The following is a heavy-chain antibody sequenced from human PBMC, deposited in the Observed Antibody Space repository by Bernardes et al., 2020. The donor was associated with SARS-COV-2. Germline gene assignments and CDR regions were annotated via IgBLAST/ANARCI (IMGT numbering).Heavy chain of an antibody. V-gene: IGHV4-34*01. CDR3: ATGRFGEAPFHH. J-gene: IGHJ1*01. Sequence: SETLSLTCNFSGGSFSAYFWSWLRQPPGKGLQWIGEINHSGRTKYNPSLKSRVTISVDTSKRQFSVNLKSLTAADTAIYYCATGRFGEAPFHHWGQGTLVTVSS. D-gene: IGHD3-10*01. CDR2: INHSGRT. CDR1: GGSFSAYF.